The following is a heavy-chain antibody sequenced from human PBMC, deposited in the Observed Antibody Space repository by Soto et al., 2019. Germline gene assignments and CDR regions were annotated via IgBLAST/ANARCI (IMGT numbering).Heavy chain of an antibody. CDR3: AREARMNTLTTDGMDV. J-gene: IGHJ6*02. CDR1: GGSISSNNW. D-gene: IGHD3-9*01. CDR2: IYHSGST. Sequence: QVQLQESGPGLVKPSGTLSLTCAVSGGSISSNNWWIWVRQPPGKGLEWIGEIYHSGSTNYNPSLKSRVTISVDKSKNQFSLKLSSVTAADTAVYFCAREARMNTLTTDGMDVWGQGTTVTVSS. V-gene: IGHV4-4*02.